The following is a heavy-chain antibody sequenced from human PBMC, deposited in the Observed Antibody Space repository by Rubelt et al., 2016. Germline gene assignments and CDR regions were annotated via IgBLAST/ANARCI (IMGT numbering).Heavy chain of an antibody. CDR3: ARALGWRGYFDY. V-gene: IGHV1-69*10. CDR1: GGTFSSYA. J-gene: IGHJ4*02. D-gene: IGHD6-19*01. Sequence: QVQLVQSGAEVKKPGSSVTVSCKASGGTFSSYAISWVRQAPGQGLEWMGGIIPILGIANFSLKFQGRVTITADKSTSTAYMELSSLRSEDTAVYYCARALGWRGYFDYWGQGTLVTVSS. CDR2: IIPILGIA.